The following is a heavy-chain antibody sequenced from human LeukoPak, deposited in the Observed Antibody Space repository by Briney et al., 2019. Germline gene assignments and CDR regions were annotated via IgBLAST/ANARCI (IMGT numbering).Heavy chain of an antibody. CDR1: GFTFRNFW. Sequence: PGGPLRLFCAASGFTFRNFWMGWVRQAPGKGLEWVDNTKTDGSAEYYADSVRGRFTTSRDNANNSLYFQMSSLRAEDTALYSCARDYYGDFLDWGQGTQVTVSS. D-gene: IGHD4-17*01. J-gene: IGHJ4*02. V-gene: IGHV3-7*01. CDR2: TKTDGSAE. CDR3: ARDYYGDFLD.